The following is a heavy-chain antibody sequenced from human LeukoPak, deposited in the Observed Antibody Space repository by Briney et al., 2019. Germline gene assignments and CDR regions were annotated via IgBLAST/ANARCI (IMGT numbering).Heavy chain of an antibody. Sequence: SETLSLTCAVSGGSISSGGYSWSWIRQPPGKGLEWIGYIYHSGSTYYNPSLKSRVTISVDRSKNQFSLKLSSVTAADTAVYYCARDSGYSYGYGYWGQGTLVTVSS. J-gene: IGHJ4*02. V-gene: IGHV4-30-2*01. D-gene: IGHD5-18*01. CDR1: GGSISSGGYS. CDR3: ARDSGYSYGYGY. CDR2: IYHSGST.